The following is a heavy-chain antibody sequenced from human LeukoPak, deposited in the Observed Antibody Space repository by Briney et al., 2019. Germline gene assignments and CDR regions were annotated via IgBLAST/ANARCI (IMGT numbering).Heavy chain of an antibody. V-gene: IGHV4-39*01. CDR3: ARRSDSGSDDGEDYFDY. J-gene: IGHJ4*02. D-gene: IGHD1-26*01. Sequence: SETLSLACTVSGGSIYSTTFYWVWIREPPGKGLEWIGSMYYDGSTYHNPSLKSRVTISVDTSNNQFSLKLTSVTAADTAVYFCARRSDSGSDDGEDYFDYWGQGTLVTVSS. CDR1: GGSIYSTTFY. CDR2: MYYDGST.